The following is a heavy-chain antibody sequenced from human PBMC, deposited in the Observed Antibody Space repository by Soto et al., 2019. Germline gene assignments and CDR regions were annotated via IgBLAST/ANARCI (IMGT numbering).Heavy chain of an antibody. CDR2: ISSSSSYI. CDR3: ARPWGHYYYYYYMDV. J-gene: IGHJ6*03. D-gene: IGHD7-27*01. V-gene: IGHV3-21*01. Sequence: EVQLVESGGGLVKPGGSLGLSFAASGFPFSSFSMNWVRQAPGKGLEWVSSISSSSSYIYYADSVKGRFTISRDNAKNSLYLQMNSLRAEDTAVYYCARPWGHYYYYYYMDVWGKGTTVTVSS. CDR1: GFPFSSFS.